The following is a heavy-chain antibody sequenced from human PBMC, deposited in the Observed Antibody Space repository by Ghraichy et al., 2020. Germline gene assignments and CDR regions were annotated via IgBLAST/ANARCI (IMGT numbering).Heavy chain of an antibody. J-gene: IGHJ5*02. CDR2: ISYSGST. CDR1: GGSITASGHY. CDR3: ARGPGYYNSPPGPLDL. Sequence: SQTLSLTCSVSGGSITASGHYYNWVRQHPGKGLEWIGYISYSGSTYLNPSLDSRVVISLETSKNHFSLNVTSVTAADTAVYFCARGPGYYNSPPGPLDLWGRGTPVTVSS. V-gene: IGHV4-31*02. D-gene: IGHD2-15*01.